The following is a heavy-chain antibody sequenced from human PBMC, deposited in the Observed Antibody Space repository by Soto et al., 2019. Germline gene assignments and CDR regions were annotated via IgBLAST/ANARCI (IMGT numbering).Heavy chain of an antibody. Sequence: EVQLLESGGGLVQPGGSLRLSCAASGFTFSSYAMNWVRQAPGKGLEWVSAISGSGGSTYYADSVKGRFTISRDNSKNTLYLQMNSLRAEDTAIYYCAKGARVYCSGGSCYFDYWGQGTLVTVSS. CDR2: ISGSGGST. V-gene: IGHV3-23*01. J-gene: IGHJ4*02. D-gene: IGHD2-15*01. CDR1: GFTFSSYA. CDR3: AKGARVYCSGGSCYFDY.